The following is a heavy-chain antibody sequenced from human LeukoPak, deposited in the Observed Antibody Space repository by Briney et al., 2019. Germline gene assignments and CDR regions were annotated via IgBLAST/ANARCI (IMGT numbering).Heavy chain of an antibody. V-gene: IGHV3-30*04. CDR1: GFTFSSYA. D-gene: IGHD6-13*01. J-gene: IGHJ5*02. CDR3: ARARIAAAGWFDP. Sequence: GGSLRLSCAASGFTFSSYAMHWVRQAPGKGLEWVAVISYDGSNKYYAGSVKGRFTISRDNSKNTLYLQMNSLRAEDTAVYYCARARIAAAGWFDPWGQGTLVTVSS. CDR2: ISYDGSNK.